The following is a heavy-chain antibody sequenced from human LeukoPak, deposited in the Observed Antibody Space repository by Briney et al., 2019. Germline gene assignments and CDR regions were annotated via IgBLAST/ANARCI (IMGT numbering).Heavy chain of an antibody. CDR2: IIPIFGTA. CDR1: GGTFSSYA. Sequence: VASVQVSCKASGGTFSSYAISWVRQAPGQGLEWMGGIIPIFGTANYAQKFQGRVTITADESTSTAYMELSSLRSEDTAVYYCARDRCSSTSCYLYFDYWGQGTLVTVSS. CDR3: ARDRCSSTSCYLYFDY. D-gene: IGHD2-2*01. J-gene: IGHJ4*02. V-gene: IGHV1-69*13.